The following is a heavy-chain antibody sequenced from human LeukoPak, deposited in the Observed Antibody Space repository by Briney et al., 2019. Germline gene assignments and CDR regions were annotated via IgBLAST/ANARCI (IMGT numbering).Heavy chain of an antibody. CDR1: GYTFTGYY. CDR2: VNPNSGGT. V-gene: IGHV1-2*02. CDR3: ARGVGYSSGWYLNY. J-gene: IGHJ4*02. D-gene: IGHD6-19*01. Sequence: ASVKVSCKASGYTFTGYYMHWVRQAPGQGLEWMGWVNPNSGGTNYAQKFQGRVTMTRDTSISTAYMELSRLRSDDTAVYYCARGVGYSSGWYLNYWGQGTLVTVSS.